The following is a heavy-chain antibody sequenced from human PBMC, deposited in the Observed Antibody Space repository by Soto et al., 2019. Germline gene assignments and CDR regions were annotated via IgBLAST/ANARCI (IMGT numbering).Heavy chain of an antibody. D-gene: IGHD5-18*01. V-gene: IGHV3-23*01. Sequence: EVQLLESGGGLVQPGGSLRLSCAASGFTFSSYAMSWVRQAPGKGLEWVSAISGSGGSTYYADSVKGRFTISRDNSKNPLYLQMNSLRAEDTAVYYCAKDLSGGYSYGSYYFDYWGQGTLVTVSS. CDR2: ISGSGGST. J-gene: IGHJ4*02. CDR1: GFTFSSYA. CDR3: AKDLSGGYSYGSYYFDY.